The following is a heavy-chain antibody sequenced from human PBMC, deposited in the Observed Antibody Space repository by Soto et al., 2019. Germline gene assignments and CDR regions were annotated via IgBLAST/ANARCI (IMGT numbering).Heavy chain of an antibody. D-gene: IGHD3-16*01. V-gene: IGHV3-33*01. CDR1: GFTFSDYG. J-gene: IGHJ5*02. CDR2: IWHDGNEK. CDR3: ARVFGQYGNYRFDP. Sequence: QVQLVESGGGVVQPGRSLRLSCAASGFTFSDYGMHWVRQTPGKGLEWVAVIWHDGNEKYYADSAKGRFTVSRDNSKNTLYLQMKSLRAEDTALYYCARVFGQYGNYRFDPWGQGTLVAVSS.